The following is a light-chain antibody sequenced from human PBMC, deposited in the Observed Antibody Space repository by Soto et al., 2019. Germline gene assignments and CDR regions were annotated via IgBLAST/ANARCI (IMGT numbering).Light chain of an antibody. J-gene: IGKJ1*01. CDR2: GAS. Sequence: EIVLTQSPGTLSLSPCERATLSSSAGQSVSGSYLAWYQRKPGQAPRLLVYGASTRASDIEGRFSGSGSGTDFTLTISRLEPEDFAVYYCQQYGSSPSTFGQGTKVDIK. CDR3: QQYGSSPST. CDR1: QSVSGSY. V-gene: IGKV3-20*01.